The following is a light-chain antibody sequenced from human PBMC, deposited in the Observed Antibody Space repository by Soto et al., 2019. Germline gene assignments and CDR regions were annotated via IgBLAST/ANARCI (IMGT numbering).Light chain of an antibody. J-gene: IGKJ1*01. CDR3: QQYGGWT. CDR2: GTS. CDR1: QTISSNN. Sequence: EIVLTQSPGTLSVSPGERATLSCRASQTISSNNLAWYHQKPGQAPSLLIYGTSRRAPGIPDRFSGSGSGTDFTPNISRLEPEDSAIYFCQQYGGWTFGQGTKVEI. V-gene: IGKV3-20*01.